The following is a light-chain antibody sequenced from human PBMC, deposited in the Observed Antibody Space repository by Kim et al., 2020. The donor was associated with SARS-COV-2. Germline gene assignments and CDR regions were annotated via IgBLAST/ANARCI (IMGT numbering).Light chain of an antibody. CDR1: SSDVGGYNY. V-gene: IGLV2-23*02. CDR3: CSYVGSSTWV. Sequence: QSALTQPASVSGSPGQSITISCTGTSSDVGGYNYVSWYQQHPGKAPKLMIYDVSKRPSGVSNRFSGSKSGNTASLTISGLQAEDEADYYCCSYVGSSTWVFGGGTQLTVL. J-gene: IGLJ3*02. CDR2: DVS.